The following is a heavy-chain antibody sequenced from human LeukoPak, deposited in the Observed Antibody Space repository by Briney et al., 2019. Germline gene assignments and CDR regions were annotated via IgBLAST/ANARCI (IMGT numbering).Heavy chain of an antibody. CDR3: AKDMHYFQSDY. CDR2: IKQDGSEK. D-gene: IGHD3-10*01. V-gene: IGHV3-7*01. J-gene: IGHJ4*02. CDR1: GFTFSNYW. Sequence: GGSLRLSCAASGFTFSNYWMIWVRQAPGKGLEWVASIKQDGSEKQYVGSVRGRFTISRDNAKNLLDLQMNSLTAEDTAVYYCAKDMHYFQSDYWGQGTLVTVSS.